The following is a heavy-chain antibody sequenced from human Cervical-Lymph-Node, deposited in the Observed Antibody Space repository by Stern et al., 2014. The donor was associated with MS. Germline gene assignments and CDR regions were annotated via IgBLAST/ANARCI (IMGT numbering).Heavy chain of an antibody. J-gene: IGHJ6*02. CDR3: ASAVTGLNYYFHALDV. CDR1: GYTLNDLS. Sequence: QLVQSGAEVKKPGASVKVSCKVSGYTLNDLSLHWVRQAPGEGLEWMGGYSPEDGEAIFAQGLQGRVTVTEDTSTDTAYMELSSLRSEDTAVYYCASAVTGLNYYFHALDVWGQGTTVTVSS. V-gene: IGHV1-24*01. CDR2: YSPEDGEA. D-gene: IGHD6-19*01.